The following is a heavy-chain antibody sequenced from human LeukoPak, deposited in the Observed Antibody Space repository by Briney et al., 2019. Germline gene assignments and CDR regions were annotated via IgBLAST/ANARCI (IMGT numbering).Heavy chain of an antibody. CDR1: GFSFSSYW. CDR2: IRKDGSDK. CDR3: VGGPGY. V-gene: IGHV3-7*01. D-gene: IGHD3-10*01. Sequence: GGSLRLSCVASGFSFSSYWMSWVRQAPGKGLEWLGNIRKDGSDKYYVDSVKGRFTISRDNAKNSLYVQMNSLRAEDTAVYYCVGGPGYWGQGTLVTVSS. J-gene: IGHJ4*02.